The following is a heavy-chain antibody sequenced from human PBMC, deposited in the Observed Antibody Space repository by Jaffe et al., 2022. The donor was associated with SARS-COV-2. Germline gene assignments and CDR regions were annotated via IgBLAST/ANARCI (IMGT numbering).Heavy chain of an antibody. V-gene: IGHV3-23*01. D-gene: IGHD6-6*01. J-gene: IGHJ2*01. CDR2: ISGSGFST. Sequence: EVQLLESGGGLVQPGESLRLSCSASGFTFRNYAMNWVRQAPGKGMEWVSGISGSGFSTYYADSVQGRFTISRDNSKTTVWLQMNSLRADDTAVYYCARSSVYHLLPNDHWYFDLWGRATPVTVSS. CDR1: GFTFRNYA. CDR3: ARSSVYHLLPNDHWYFDL.